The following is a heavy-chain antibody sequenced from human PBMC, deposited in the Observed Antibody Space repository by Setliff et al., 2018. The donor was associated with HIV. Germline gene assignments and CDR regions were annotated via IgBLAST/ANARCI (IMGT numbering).Heavy chain of an antibody. J-gene: IGHJ3*02. Sequence: SETLSLTCTVSGGSTTSSTYYWGWIRQPPGRGLEWIGSVSYTGRTHYNPSLKSRVTISIYTSRNQFSLNLSSVTAADTAVYYCVRHNPTVVTDGYDIWGQGTKVT. CDR3: VRHNPTVVTDGYDI. CDR2: VSYTGRT. CDR1: GGSTTSSTYY. V-gene: IGHV4-39*01. D-gene: IGHD2-21*02.